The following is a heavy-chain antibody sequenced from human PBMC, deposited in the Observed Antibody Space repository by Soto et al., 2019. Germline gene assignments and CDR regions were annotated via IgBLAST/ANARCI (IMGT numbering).Heavy chain of an antibody. CDR3: VRRPISHYHFDY. CDR1: GFTFSSYA. Sequence: GGSLRLSCSVSGFTFSSYAMHWVRQAPGKGLEYVSLISSSGGTTYYAASVKGRFTISRDNSKKTLYLQMSSLRAEDTAVYYCVRRPISHYHFDYWGQGSLVTVPQ. J-gene: IGHJ4*02. V-gene: IGHV3-64D*06. CDR2: ISSSGGTT. D-gene: IGHD2-21*01.